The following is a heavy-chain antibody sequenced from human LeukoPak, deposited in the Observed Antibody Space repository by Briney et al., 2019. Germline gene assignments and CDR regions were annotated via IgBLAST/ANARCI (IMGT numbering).Heavy chain of an antibody. CDR1: GFTFDDYA. J-gene: IGHJ6*02. Sequence: TGGSLRLSCAASGFTFDDYAMHWVRQAPGKGLEWVSGISWNSGSIGYADSVKGRFTISRDNTKNSLYLQMNSLRAEDTAVYYCARAPSGTMIVVVDLGRYYGMDVWGQGTTVTVSS. CDR3: ARAPSGTMIVVVDLGRYYGMDV. CDR2: ISWNSGSI. D-gene: IGHD3-22*01. V-gene: IGHV3-9*01.